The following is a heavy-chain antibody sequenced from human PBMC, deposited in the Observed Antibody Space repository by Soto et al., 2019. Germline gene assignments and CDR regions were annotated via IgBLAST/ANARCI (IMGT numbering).Heavy chain of an antibody. Sequence: SETLSLTCAVYGGSFSGYYWSWIRQPPGKGQEWNGSINYSGSTNYNPSLKSRVTISVDTSKNQFSLKLSSVTAADTAVYYCARLGPYCSSTSCYVSYYYYMDVWGKGTTVTVSS. CDR2: INYSGST. CDR1: GGSFSGYY. D-gene: IGHD2-2*01. V-gene: IGHV4-34*01. J-gene: IGHJ6*03. CDR3: ARLGPYCSSTSCYVSYYYYMDV.